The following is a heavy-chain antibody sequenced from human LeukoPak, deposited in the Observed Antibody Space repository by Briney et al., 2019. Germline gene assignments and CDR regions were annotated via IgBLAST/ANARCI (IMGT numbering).Heavy chain of an antibody. Sequence: PGGSLRLSCAASGFTFSSYSKNWVRQAPGKGLEWVSSISSSSSYIYYADSVKGRFTISRDNAKNSLYLQMNSLRAEDTAVYYCARDPGLYSSSSNWFDPWGQGTLVTVSS. CDR2: ISSSSSYI. V-gene: IGHV3-21*01. CDR3: ARDPGLYSSSSNWFDP. D-gene: IGHD6-13*01. CDR1: GFTFSSYS. J-gene: IGHJ5*02.